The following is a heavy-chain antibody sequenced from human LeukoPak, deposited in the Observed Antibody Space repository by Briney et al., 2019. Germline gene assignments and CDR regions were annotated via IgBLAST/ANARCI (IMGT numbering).Heavy chain of an antibody. D-gene: IGHD3-10*01. CDR1: GFTFSSYW. V-gene: IGHV3-74*01. Sequence: GGSLRLSCAAPGFTFSSYWMHWVRQAPGKGLVWVPRINSDGSSTSYADSVKGRFTISRDNAKNTLYLQMNSLRAEDTAVYYCARDPKTSIWLGEFHTQNWFDPWGQGTLVTVSS. CDR2: INSDGSST. J-gene: IGHJ5*02. CDR3: ARDPKTSIWLGEFHTQNWFDP.